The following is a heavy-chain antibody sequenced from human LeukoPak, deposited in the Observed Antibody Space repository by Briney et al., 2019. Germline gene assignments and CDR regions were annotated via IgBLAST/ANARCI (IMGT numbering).Heavy chain of an antibody. Sequence: GGSLRLPCAASGFTFSSYAMSWVRQAPEKGLEWVSGISGSGGSTYYADSVKGRFTVSRDNSKNTLYLQMNSLRAEDTAVYYCAKRSSSGWYGFFDYWGQGTLVTVSS. D-gene: IGHD6-19*01. CDR1: GFTFSSYA. J-gene: IGHJ4*02. CDR2: ISGSGGST. CDR3: AKRSSSGWYGFFDY. V-gene: IGHV3-23*01.